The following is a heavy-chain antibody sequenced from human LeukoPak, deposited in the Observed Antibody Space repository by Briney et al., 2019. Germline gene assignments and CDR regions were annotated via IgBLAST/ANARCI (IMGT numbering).Heavy chain of an antibody. V-gene: IGHV4-30-4*08. CDR2: IYYSGST. Sequence: KSSETLSLTCTVSGGSISSGDYYWSWIRQPPGKGLEWIGYIYYSGSTNYNPSLKSRVTISVDTSKNQFSLKLSSVTAADTAVYYCARARGNSGWYGRFDWFDPWGQGTLVTVSS. J-gene: IGHJ5*02. D-gene: IGHD6-19*01. CDR3: ARARGNSGWYGRFDWFDP. CDR1: GGSISSGDYY.